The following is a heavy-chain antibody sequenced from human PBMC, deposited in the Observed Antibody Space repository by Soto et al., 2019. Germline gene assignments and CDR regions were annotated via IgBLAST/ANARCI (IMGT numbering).Heavy chain of an antibody. CDR3: ARAARGGNPCDY. D-gene: IGHD2-15*01. V-gene: IGHV1-69*06. J-gene: IGHJ4*02. CDR2: IIPIFGTA. Sequence: QVQLVQSGAEVKKPGSSVKVSCKASGGTFSSYAISWVRQAPGQGLEWMGGIIPIFGTANYAQKFQGRVTITADKSASTAYMELSSLRSEDTAVYFCARAARGGNPCDYWSQGTLVPVSS. CDR1: GGTFSSYA.